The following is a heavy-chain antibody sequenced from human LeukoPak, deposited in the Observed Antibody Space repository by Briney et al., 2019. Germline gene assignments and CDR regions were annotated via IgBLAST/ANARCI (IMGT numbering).Heavy chain of an antibody. CDR2: ITTTGDT. Sequence: GGSLRLSCVVSGFTFSNYDMHWVRQATGEGLEWVSDITTTGDTYYAGSVKGRFTISRENAKNSLYLQMNNLRAGDTAVYYCTTGGAPAGYAFHIWGQGTMVTVSS. J-gene: IGHJ3*02. CDR1: GFTFSNYD. D-gene: IGHD6-13*01. CDR3: TTGGAPAGYAFHI. V-gene: IGHV3-13*04.